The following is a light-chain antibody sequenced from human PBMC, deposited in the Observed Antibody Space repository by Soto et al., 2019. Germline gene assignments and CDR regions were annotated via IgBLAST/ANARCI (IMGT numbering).Light chain of an antibody. V-gene: IGLV2-14*01. Sequence: QSALTQPASVSGSPGQSITISCTGTNSDIGAYNYVSWYQQHPGKVPKLMIYDVSNRPSGVSNRFSGSKSGNMASLTISGLQAEDEAYYYCNSYSSTSTVVFGGGTKLTVL. CDR1: NSDIGAYNY. J-gene: IGLJ2*01. CDR2: DVS. CDR3: NSYSSTSTVV.